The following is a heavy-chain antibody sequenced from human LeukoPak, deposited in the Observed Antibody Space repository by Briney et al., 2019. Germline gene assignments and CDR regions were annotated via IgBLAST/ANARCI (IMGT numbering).Heavy chain of an antibody. CDR2: IYYSGST. J-gene: IGHJ4*02. V-gene: IGHV4-59*12. Sequence: SETLSLTCTVSGGSISSYYWSWIRQPPGKGLEWIGYIYYSGSTNYNPSLKSRVTISVDTSKNQFSLKLSSVTAADTAVYYCAQGSRDGYNSYFDYWGQGTLVTVSS. D-gene: IGHD5-24*01. CDR1: GGSISSYY. CDR3: AQGSRDGYNSYFDY.